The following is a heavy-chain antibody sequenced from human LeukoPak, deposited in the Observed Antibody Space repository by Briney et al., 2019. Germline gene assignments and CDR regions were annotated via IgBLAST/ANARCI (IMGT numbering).Heavy chain of an antibody. D-gene: IGHD1-26*01. J-gene: IGHJ4*02. CDR3: AKVGATGTFDY. CDR2: MSYSGSS. CDR1: GGSISTSSYY. Sequence: SETLSLTCTVSGGSISTSSYYWGWIRQPPGKGLEWIGTMSYSGSSNYNPSLKSRLTISVDTSKNQFSVRLSSATAADTAVYYCAKVGATGTFDYWGQGTLVTVSS. V-gene: IGHV4-39*07.